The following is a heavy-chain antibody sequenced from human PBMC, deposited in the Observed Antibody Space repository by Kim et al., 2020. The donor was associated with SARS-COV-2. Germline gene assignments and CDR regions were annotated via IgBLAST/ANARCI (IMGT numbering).Heavy chain of an antibody. Sequence: GESLKISCKGSGYSFTSYWIGWVRQMPGKGLEWMGIIYPGDSDTRYSPSSQGQVTISADKSIRTAYLQWSSLKASDTAMYYCARHPSLVVDRERGFDPWGQGTLVTVSS. J-gene: IGHJ5*02. CDR1: GYSFTSYW. CDR3: ARHPSLVVDRERGFDP. D-gene: IGHD2-15*01. V-gene: IGHV5-51*01. CDR2: IYPGDSDT.